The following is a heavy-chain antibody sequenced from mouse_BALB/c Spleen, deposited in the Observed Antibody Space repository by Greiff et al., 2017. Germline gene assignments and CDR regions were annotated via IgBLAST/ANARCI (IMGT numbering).Heavy chain of an antibody. CDR1: GFAFSSYD. CDR3: ARLNWDWYAMDY. Sequence: DVKLVESGGGLVKPGGSLKLSCAASGFAFSSYDMSWVRQTPEKRLEWVAYISSGGGSTYYPDTVKGRFTISRDNAKNTLYLQMSSLKSEDTAMYYCARLNWDWYAMDYWGQGTSVTVSS. D-gene: IGHD4-1*02. J-gene: IGHJ4*01. CDR2: ISSGGGST. V-gene: IGHV5-12-1*01.